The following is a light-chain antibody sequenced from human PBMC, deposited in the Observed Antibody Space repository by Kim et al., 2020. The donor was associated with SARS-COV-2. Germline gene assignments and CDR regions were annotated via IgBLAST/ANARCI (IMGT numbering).Light chain of an antibody. V-gene: IGLV3-1*01. J-gene: IGLJ1*01. CDR3: QAWDSSTYYV. Sequence: SYELTQPPSVSVFQGKQATLTSLGVNLGDKYACWYQQKPGQSPVLVIYQDSKRLSGIPERFSGSNSGNTATLTISGTQAMDEADYYCQAWDSSTYYVFGTGTKVTVL. CDR1: NLGDKY. CDR2: QDS.